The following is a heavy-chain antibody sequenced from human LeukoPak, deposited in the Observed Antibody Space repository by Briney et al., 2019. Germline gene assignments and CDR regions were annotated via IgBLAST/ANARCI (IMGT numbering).Heavy chain of an antibody. CDR1: GGSISSYY. Sequence: PSETLSLTCTVSGGSISSYYWSWIRQPPGKGLEWIGYIYYSGSTNYNPSLKSRVIMSVDTSNNQFSLKLSSVTAADTAVYYCARPTYYCDSSGYWAFDIWGQGTMVTVSS. CDR3: ARPTYYCDSSGYWAFDI. CDR2: IYYSGST. V-gene: IGHV4-59*12. J-gene: IGHJ3*02. D-gene: IGHD3-22*01.